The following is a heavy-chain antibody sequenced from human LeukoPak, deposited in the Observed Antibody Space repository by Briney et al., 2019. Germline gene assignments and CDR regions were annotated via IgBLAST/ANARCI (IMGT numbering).Heavy chain of an antibody. J-gene: IGHJ4*02. D-gene: IGHD5-18*01. CDR3: AREQPPVELWLRGFDC. CDR1: GFTFSSYA. V-gene: IGHV3-30-3*01. CDR2: ISYDGSNK. Sequence: GGSLRLSCAASGFTFSSYALHWVRQAPGKGLEWVAVISYDGSNKYYADSVKGRFTISRDNSKNTLYLQMNSLRAEDTAVYYCAREQPPVELWLRGFDCWGQGTLVTVSS.